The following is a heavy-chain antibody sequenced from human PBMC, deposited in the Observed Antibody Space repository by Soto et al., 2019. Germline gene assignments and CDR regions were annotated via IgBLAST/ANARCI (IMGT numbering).Heavy chain of an antibody. D-gene: IGHD3-22*01. J-gene: IGHJ6*02. CDR3: ARDGDDSSGYYPSGYYYYGMDV. Sequence: QVQLVQSGAEVQKPGSSVKVSCKASGGTFSSYAISWVRQAPGQGLEWMGGIIPIFGTANYAQKFQGRVTITADESTSTAYMELSSLRSEDTAVYYCARDGDDSSGYYPSGYYYYGMDVWGQGTTVTVSS. CDR1: GGTFSSYA. CDR2: IIPIFGTA. V-gene: IGHV1-69*01.